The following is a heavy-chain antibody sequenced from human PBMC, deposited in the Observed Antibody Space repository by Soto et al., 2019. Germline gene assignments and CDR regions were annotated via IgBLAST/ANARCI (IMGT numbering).Heavy chain of an antibody. CDR2: INSDGSST. Sequence: GSLRLSCSASGIHLSNLLMPWVRPAPVKGLVWASRINSDGSSTSYAESVKGRFTLSSDNAKNTVYLQMNSLRAEDTAVYYCARTFRGAQTYGMDVWGQGTTVTVSS. V-gene: IGHV3-74*01. D-gene: IGHD3-16*01. J-gene: IGHJ6*02. CDR3: ARTFRGAQTYGMDV. CDR1: GIHLSNLL.